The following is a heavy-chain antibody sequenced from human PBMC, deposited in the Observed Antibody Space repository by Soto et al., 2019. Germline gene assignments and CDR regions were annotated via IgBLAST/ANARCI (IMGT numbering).Heavy chain of an antibody. CDR2: IYWDDDK. Sequence: QITLKESGPTLVKPTQTLTLTCTFSGFSLSTSGVGVGWIRQPPGKALEWLALIYWDDDKRYSPSLKPRLTTTTGTTNNQVVRTLTNIDPVDTATYYCAHSRHCRRARCHAALYCFDCWGQGTLGPGSS. V-gene: IGHV2-5*02. D-gene: IGHD2-2*01. J-gene: IGHJ4*02. CDR3: AHSRHCRRARCHAALYCFDC. CDR1: GFSLSTSGVG.